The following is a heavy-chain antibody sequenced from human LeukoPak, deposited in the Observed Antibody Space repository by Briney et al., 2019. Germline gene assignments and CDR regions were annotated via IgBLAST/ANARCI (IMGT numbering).Heavy chain of an antibody. CDR2: ISSSSSYI. J-gene: IGHJ4*02. CDR3: ASSSVYDSSAYFPGD. Sequence: GGSLRLSCAASGFTFSSYSMNWVRQAPGKGLEWVSSISSSSSYIYYADSVKGRFTISRGNAKNSLYLQMDSLRDEDTAVYYCASSSVYDSSAYFPGDWGQGTLVTVFS. CDR1: GFTFSSYS. D-gene: IGHD3-22*01. V-gene: IGHV3-21*01.